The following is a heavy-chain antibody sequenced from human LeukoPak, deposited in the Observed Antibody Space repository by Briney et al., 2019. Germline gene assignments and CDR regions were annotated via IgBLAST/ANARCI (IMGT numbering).Heavy chain of an antibody. CDR3: ARGGMTIFGVVIGRAFDY. J-gene: IGHJ4*02. V-gene: IGHV4-34*01. D-gene: IGHD3-3*01. CDR1: GGSFSGYY. CDR2: INHSGST. Sequence: PSETLSLTCAVYGGSFSGYYWSWIRQAPGKGLEWIGEINHSGSTNYNPSLKSRVTISVDTSKNQFSLKLSSVTAADTAVYYCARGGMTIFGVVIGRAFDYWGQGTLVTVPS.